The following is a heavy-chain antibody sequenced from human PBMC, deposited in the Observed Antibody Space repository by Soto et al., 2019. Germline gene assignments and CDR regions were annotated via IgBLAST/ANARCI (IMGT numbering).Heavy chain of an antibody. J-gene: IGHJ6*02. D-gene: IGHD6-19*01. Sequence: QVQLVESGGGVVQPGRSLRLSCAASGFTFSSYGMHWVRQAPGKGLEWVAVIWYDGSNKYYADSVKDRFTISRDNSKNTLYLQMNSLIAEDTAVYYCAGGIAVAGTSATRYGMDVWGQGTTVTVSS. CDR2: IWYDGSNK. CDR1: GFTFSSYG. V-gene: IGHV3-33*01. CDR3: AGGIAVAGTSATRYGMDV.